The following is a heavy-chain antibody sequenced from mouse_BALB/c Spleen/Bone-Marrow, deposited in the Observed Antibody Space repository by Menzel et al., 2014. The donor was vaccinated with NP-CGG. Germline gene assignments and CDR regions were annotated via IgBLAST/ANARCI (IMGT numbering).Heavy chain of an antibody. CDR2: IDPANGNT. V-gene: IGHV14-3*02. D-gene: IGHD1-1*01. J-gene: IGHJ2*01. CDR1: GFNIKDTY. Sequence: VQLQQSGAELVKPGASVKLSCTASGFNIKDTYMHWVKQRPEQGLEWIGRIDPANGNTKYDPKFQGKATITADTSSNTAYLQLSSLTSEYTAVYYCARYYYGFYFDYRGQGTTLPVSS. CDR3: ARYYYGFYFDY.